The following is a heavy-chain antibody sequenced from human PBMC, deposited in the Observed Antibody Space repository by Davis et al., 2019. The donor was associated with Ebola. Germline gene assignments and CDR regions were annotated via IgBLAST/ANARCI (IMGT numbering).Heavy chain of an antibody. Sequence: SLTISCAASWFTFTGSAMHWVRQASRNGLEWVGRLSSNANTYATAYAASVKGSFTISRDDSKNTAYLQMNSLKTEDTAVYYCTSNTGDPYYYYYGMDVWGQGTTVTVSS. CDR2: LSSNANTYAT. V-gene: IGHV3-73*01. CDR3: TSNTGDPYYYYYGMDV. J-gene: IGHJ6*02. D-gene: IGHD7-27*01. CDR1: WFTFTGSA.